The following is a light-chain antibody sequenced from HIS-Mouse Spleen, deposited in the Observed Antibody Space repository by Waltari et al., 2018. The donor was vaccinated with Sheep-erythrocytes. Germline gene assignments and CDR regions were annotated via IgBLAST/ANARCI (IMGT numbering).Light chain of an antibody. CDR3: QAWDSSTAV. Sequence: SYELTQPPSVSVSPGQTASITCSGDKLGDKYACWYQQKPGQSPVLVIYQDTNRPSGIREGFCGSNAGNTASLSISGAQAMDEADYYCQAWDSSTAVFGGGTKLTVL. CDR1: KLGDKY. J-gene: IGLJ2*01. V-gene: IGLV3-1*01. CDR2: QDT.